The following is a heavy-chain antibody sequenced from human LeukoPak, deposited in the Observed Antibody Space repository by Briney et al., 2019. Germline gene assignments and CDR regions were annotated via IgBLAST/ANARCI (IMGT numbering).Heavy chain of an antibody. Sequence: ASVKVSCKASGYTFTSYGISWVRQAPGQGLEWMGWISAYNGNTNYAQKLQGRVTMTTDTSTSTAYMELRSLRSDDTAVYYCAREVPYGSGSYRPDYWGQGTLVTVSS. J-gene: IGHJ4*02. CDR1: GYTFTSYG. CDR3: AREVPYGSGSYRPDY. V-gene: IGHV1-18*01. D-gene: IGHD3-10*01. CDR2: ISAYNGNT.